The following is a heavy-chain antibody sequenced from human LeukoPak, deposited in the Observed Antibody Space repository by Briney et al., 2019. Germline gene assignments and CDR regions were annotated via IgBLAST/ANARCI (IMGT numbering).Heavy chain of an antibody. CDR3: AKDLLYGYYGGNWFDP. CDR1: GFTFSSYA. Sequence: GGSLRLSCAASGFTFSSYAMSWVRQAPGKGLEWVSAISGSGGSTYYADSVKGRFTISRDNSKNTLYLQMNSLRAEDTAVYYCAKDLLYGYYGGNWFDPWGQGTLVTVSS. J-gene: IGHJ5*02. CDR2: ISGSGGST. D-gene: IGHD3-3*01. V-gene: IGHV3-23*01.